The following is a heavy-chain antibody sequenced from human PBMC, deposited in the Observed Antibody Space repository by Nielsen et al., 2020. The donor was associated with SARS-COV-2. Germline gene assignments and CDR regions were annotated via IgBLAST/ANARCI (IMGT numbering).Heavy chain of an antibody. Sequence: GESLKISCAASGFTFSSYGMHWVRQAPGKGLEWVAVISYDGSNKYYVDSVKGRFTISRDNSKNTLYLQMNSLRAEDRAVYYCAKEGGVGYWGQGTLVTVSS. V-gene: IGHV3-30*18. CDR1: GFTFSSYG. CDR2: ISYDGSNK. D-gene: IGHD1-26*01. CDR3: AKEGGVGY. J-gene: IGHJ4*02.